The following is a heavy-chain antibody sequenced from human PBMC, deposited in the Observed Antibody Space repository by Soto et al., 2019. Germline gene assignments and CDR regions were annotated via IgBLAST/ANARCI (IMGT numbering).Heavy chain of an antibody. CDR1: GGSVSSGSYY. CDR2: IYYSGST. V-gene: IGHV4-61*01. J-gene: IGHJ4*02. D-gene: IGHD4-4*01. Sequence: QVQLQESGPGLVKPSETLSLTCTVSGGSVSSGSYYWSWIRQPPGKGLEWIGYIYYSGSTNYNPSLKSRVTISVDTSKNRFSLKLSSVTAADPDVYYCARADVTTVSPFDYWGQGTLVTVSS. CDR3: ARADVTTVSPFDY.